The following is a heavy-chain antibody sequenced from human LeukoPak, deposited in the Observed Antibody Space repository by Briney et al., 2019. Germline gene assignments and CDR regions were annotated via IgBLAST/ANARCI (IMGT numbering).Heavy chain of an antibody. Sequence: SETLSLTCTVSGDSVSSYYWSWIRQPAGKGLEWIGRIYTSGGTNYNPSLTSPVTISLDTSRNQFSLKVTSLTAADTAVYYCARAPIGSHLDYWGPGTLVTVSS. CDR2: IYTSGGT. J-gene: IGHJ4*02. V-gene: IGHV4-4*07. CDR3: ARAPIGSHLDY. CDR1: GDSVSSYY. D-gene: IGHD1-26*01.